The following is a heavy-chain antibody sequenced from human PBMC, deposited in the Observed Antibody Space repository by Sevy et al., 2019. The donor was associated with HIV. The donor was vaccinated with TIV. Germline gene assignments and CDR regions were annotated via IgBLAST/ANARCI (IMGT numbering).Heavy chain of an antibody. CDR1: GFTFSSYE. CDR3: ARDRLGSGENGIDY. V-gene: IGHV3-48*03. CDR2: ISSSGSTI. J-gene: IGHJ4*02. D-gene: IGHD6-19*01. Sequence: GGSLRLSCAASGFTFSSYEMNWVRQAPGKGLEWVSYISSSGSTIYYADSVKGRFTISRDNAKNSLYLQMNSLRAEDTAVYDCARDRLGSGENGIDYWGQGTLVTVSS.